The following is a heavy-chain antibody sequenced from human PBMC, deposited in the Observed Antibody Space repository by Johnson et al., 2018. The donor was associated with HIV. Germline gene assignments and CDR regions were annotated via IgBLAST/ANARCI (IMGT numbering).Heavy chain of an antibody. V-gene: IGHV3-74*02. CDR1: GFTFSSYW. Sequence: VQLVESGGGLVQPGGSLRLSCAASGFTFSSYWMHWVRQAPGKGLVWVSRINSDGSSTYYANSVKGRFTISRDNSKNTLYLQMGSRRAEDMAVYYCAMLFLHAFDIWGQGTMFTVSS. CDR3: AMLFLHAFDI. J-gene: IGHJ3*02. CDR2: INSDGSST. D-gene: IGHD3-10*01.